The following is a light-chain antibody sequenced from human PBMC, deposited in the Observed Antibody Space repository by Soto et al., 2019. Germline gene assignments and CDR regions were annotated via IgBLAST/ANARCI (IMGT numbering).Light chain of an antibody. CDR1: STQLLRYNR. J-gene: IGLJ1*01. CDR3: SLNSIATAYV. V-gene: IGLV2-18*01. CDR2: EVS. Sequence: GNETSTQLLRYNRVSWYQQPPGTAPKLMIYEVSKRPSGVPDRFSGSKSGNTASLTISGSEAGIDADSYFSLNSIATAYVVGTGTAVTVL.